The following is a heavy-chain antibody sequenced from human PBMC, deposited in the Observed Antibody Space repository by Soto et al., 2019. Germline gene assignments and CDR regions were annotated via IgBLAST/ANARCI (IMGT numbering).Heavy chain of an antibody. J-gene: IGHJ6*02. D-gene: IGHD6-6*01. CDR3: AKDQGLDSSSFYYYGMDV. CDR2: ISGSGGST. CDR1: GFTFSSYA. Sequence: GGSLRLSCAASGFTFSSYAMSWVRQAPGKGLEWVSAISGSGGSTYYADSVKGRFTISRDNSKNTLYLQMNSLRAEDTAVYYCAKDQGLDSSSFYYYGMDVWGQGTTVTVSS. V-gene: IGHV3-23*01.